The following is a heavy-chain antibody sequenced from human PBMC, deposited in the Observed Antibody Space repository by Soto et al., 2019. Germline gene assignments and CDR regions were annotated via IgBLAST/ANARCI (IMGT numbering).Heavy chain of an antibody. Sequence: GGSLRLSCAASGFTFSDYYMSWIRQAPGKGLEWVSYISSSSSYTNYADSVKGRFTISRDNAKNSLYLQMNSLRAEDTAVYYCAREIATTYFDYWGQGTLVTVSS. J-gene: IGHJ4*02. CDR2: ISSSSSYT. CDR1: GFTFSDYY. CDR3: AREIATTYFDY. D-gene: IGHD2-21*01. V-gene: IGHV3-11*06.